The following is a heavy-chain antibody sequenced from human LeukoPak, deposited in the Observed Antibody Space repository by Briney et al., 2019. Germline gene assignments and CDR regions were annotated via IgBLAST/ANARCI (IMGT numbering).Heavy chain of an antibody. Sequence: PGGSLRLSCTASGFTFSSYAMNWVRQAPGKGLVWVSVITNGGTTYYADSVKGRFTISIDNSKSTLFLQMNSLRAEDTAIYYCTKDLSALAWAWDETTVTEGYWGQGTLVTVSS. CDR2: ITNGGTT. CDR3: TKDLSALAWAWDETTVTEGY. V-gene: IGHV3-23*01. CDR1: GFTFSSYA. D-gene: IGHD4-17*01. J-gene: IGHJ4*02.